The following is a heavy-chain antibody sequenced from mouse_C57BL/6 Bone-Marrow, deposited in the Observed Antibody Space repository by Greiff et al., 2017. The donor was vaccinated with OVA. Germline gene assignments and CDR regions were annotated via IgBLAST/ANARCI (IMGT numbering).Heavy chain of an antibody. CDR2: IDPEAGAT. J-gene: IGHJ4*01. CDR3: VIYDGYAMDY. D-gene: IGHD2-3*01. CDR1: GFNIKDYY. Sequence: VQLQQSGAELVKPGASVKLSCTASGFNIKDYYMHWVTQRTERGLEWIGRIDPEAGATKYAPTFQGKATITADTSSITAYLHLSSLTSEDTAVDYCVIYDGYAMDYWGQGTSVTVSS. V-gene: IGHV14-2*01.